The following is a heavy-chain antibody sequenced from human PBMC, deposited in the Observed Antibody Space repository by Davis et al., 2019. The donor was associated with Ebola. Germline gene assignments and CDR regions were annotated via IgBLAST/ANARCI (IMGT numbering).Heavy chain of an antibody. CDR2: IYYSGST. J-gene: IGHJ4*02. CDR1: GGSISSYY. D-gene: IGHD6-6*01. Sequence: PSETLSLTCTVSGGSISSYYWSWIRQPPGKGLEWIGYIYYSGSTNYNPSLKSRVTISVDTSKNQFSLKLSSVTAADTAVYYCARIPLYSSSSYYFDYWGQGTLVTVSS. V-gene: IGHV4-59*12. CDR3: ARIPLYSSSSYYFDY.